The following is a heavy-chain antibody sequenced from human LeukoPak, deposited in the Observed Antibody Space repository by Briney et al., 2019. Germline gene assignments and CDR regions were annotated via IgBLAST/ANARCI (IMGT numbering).Heavy chain of an antibody. CDR2: IYYSGST. CDR1: GGSISSVNYY. D-gene: IGHD3-16*02. V-gene: IGHV4-39*01. J-gene: IGHJ4*02. Sequence: SSETLSLTCSVSGGSISSVNYYWGWIRQPPGKGLEWIGTIYYSGSTYYNPSLKSRVSISIDTSKNHFSLMLSSVTAADTAVYYCARHDGWRLADLSFIPGAFFDYWGQGTLGTVSS. CDR3: ARHDGWRLADLSFIPGAFFDY.